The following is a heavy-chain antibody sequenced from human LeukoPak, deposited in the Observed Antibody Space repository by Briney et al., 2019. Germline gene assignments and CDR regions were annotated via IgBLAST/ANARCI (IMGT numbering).Heavy chain of an antibody. CDR1: GFTFSYYG. CDR3: ARFRTAMQLWKGYYFDY. V-gene: IGHV3-23*01. D-gene: IGHD5-18*01. Sequence: GGSLRLSCAASGFTFSYYGMSWVRQAPGKGLEWVSGISGSGGSTYYADSVKGRFTISRDNAKNSLYLQMNSLRAEDTAVYYCARFRTAMQLWKGYYFDYWGQGTLVTVSS. CDR2: ISGSGGST. J-gene: IGHJ4*02.